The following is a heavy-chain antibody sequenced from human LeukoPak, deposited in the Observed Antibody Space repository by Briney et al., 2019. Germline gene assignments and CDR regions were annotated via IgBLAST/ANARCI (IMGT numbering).Heavy chain of an antibody. D-gene: IGHD3-9*01. CDR3: AGCNYDFLTGFDP. V-gene: IGHV4-4*09. Sequence: SETLSLTCTVSGGSFSSYYWVWIRQPPGKGLEWIGYFYSSGSGDYNPSLKSRVAMSIDTSKNQFFLKLNSVTAADTAVYYCAGCNYDFLTGFDPWGQGTLVTVSS. CDR2: FYSSGSG. J-gene: IGHJ5*02. CDR1: GGSFSSYY.